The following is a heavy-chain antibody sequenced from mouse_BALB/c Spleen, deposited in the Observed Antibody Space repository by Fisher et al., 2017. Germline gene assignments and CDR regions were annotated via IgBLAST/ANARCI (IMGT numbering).Heavy chain of an antibody. CDR3: ASDLTTVVAPYAMDY. V-gene: IGHV5-9-4*01. D-gene: IGHD1-1*01. J-gene: IGHJ4*01. Sequence: RFTISRDNAKNTLYLQMSSLRSEDTAMYYCASDLTTVVAPYAMDYWGQGTSVTVSS.